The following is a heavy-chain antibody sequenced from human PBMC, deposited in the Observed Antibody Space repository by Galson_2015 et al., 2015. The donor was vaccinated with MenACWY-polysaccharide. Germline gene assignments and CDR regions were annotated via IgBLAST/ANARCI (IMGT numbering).Heavy chain of an antibody. D-gene: IGHD1-26*01. V-gene: IGHV4-30-2*03. Sequence: LSLTCAVSGGSISTGGYSWTWIRQPPGKGLEWIASIFHSGTTYYNPSLKSRVTISVDTSKNQFSLKLSSVTAADTAVYYCARVEKYSGSFYILYWGQGTLVTVSS. J-gene: IGHJ4*02. CDR2: IFHSGTT. CDR3: ARVEKYSGSFYILY. CDR1: GGSISTGGYS.